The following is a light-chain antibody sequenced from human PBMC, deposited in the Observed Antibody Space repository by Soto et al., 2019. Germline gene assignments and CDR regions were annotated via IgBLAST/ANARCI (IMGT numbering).Light chain of an antibody. J-gene: IGKJ3*01. V-gene: IGKV3-20*01. CDR2: GAS. CDR3: QQYGSSPFT. Sequence: EIVLTQSPGTLSLSPGERATLSCRANQSVSSSYLAWYQQKPGQAPRLLIYGASSSATGIPDRFSGSGSGTHFTLTISSLEPEDFPVYYCQQYGSSPFTFGPGTKVDIK. CDR1: QSVSSSY.